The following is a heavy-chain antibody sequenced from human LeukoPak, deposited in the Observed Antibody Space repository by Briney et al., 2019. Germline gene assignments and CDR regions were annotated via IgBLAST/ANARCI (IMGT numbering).Heavy chain of an antibody. Sequence: GGSLRLSCAASGLSFSDYYMTWIRQAPGKGPEGVSHITASGSIGYSADSVKGRFTISRDNAKNTLYLEMNSLRVEDTAVYYCARLSPYYHMDVWGQGTTVTVSS. CDR2: ITASGSIG. V-gene: IGHV3-11*04. CDR3: ARLSPYYHMDV. J-gene: IGHJ6*03. CDR1: GLSFSDYY.